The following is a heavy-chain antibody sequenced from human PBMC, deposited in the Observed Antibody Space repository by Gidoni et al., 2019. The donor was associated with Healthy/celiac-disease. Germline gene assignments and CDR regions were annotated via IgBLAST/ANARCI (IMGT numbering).Heavy chain of an antibody. V-gene: IGHV3-48*01. CDR3: ASHYYDSSGYPPRLDY. D-gene: IGHD3-22*01. CDR1: GFTFSSYS. Sequence: EVQLVESGGGLVQPGGSLRLYCAASGFTFSSYSMNWVRKAPGKGLGGVSYMSSSSSTIYYADSVKGRFTISRDNAKNSLYLQMNSLRAEDTAVYYCASHYYDSSGYPPRLDYWGQGTLVTVSS. CDR2: MSSSSSTI. J-gene: IGHJ4*02.